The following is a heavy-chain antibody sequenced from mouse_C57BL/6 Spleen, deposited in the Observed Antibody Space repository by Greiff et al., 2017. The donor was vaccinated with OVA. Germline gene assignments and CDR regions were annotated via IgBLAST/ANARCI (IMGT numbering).Heavy chain of an antibody. Sequence: QVTLKESGPGILQSSQTLSLTCSFSGFSLSTSGMGVSWIRQPSGKGLEWLAHIYWDDDKRYNPSLKSRPTISKDTSRNQLFLKITSVDTADTATYYCARRDYGSSSYAMDYWGQGTSVTVSS. CDR2: IYWDDDK. CDR3: ARRDYGSSSYAMDY. V-gene: IGHV8-12*01. J-gene: IGHJ4*01. D-gene: IGHD1-1*01. CDR1: GFSLSTSGMG.